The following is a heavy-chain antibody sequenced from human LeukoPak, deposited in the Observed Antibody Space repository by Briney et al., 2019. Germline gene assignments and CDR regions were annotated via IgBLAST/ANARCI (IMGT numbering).Heavy chain of an antibody. V-gene: IGHV3-21*01. Sequence: GGSLRLSCTASGFTFSNYNMNWVRQAPGKGLEWVSSISSSSSYIYYADSVKGRFTISRDNAKNSLYLQMNSLRAEDTAVYYCAREEDYYGSGSYYSRKLVDYWGQGTLVTVSS. CDR3: AREEDYYGSGSYYSRKLVDY. CDR2: ISSSSSYI. D-gene: IGHD3-10*01. J-gene: IGHJ4*02. CDR1: GFTFSNYN.